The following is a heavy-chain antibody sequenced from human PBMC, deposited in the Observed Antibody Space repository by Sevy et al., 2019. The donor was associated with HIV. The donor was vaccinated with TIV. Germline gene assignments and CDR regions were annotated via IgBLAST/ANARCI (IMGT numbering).Heavy chain of an antibody. J-gene: IGHJ6*02. D-gene: IGHD3-3*01. CDR1: GFTFSSYS. V-gene: IGHV3-21*01. CDR3: ARGLASKQLRFLEWLLSAYGMDV. CDR2: ISSSSSYI. Sequence: GGSLRLSYAASGFTFSSYSMSWVRQAPGKGLEWVSSISSSSSYIYYADSVKGRFTISRDNAKNSLYLQMNSLRAEDTAVYYCARGLASKQLRFLEWLLSAYGMDVWGQGTTVTVSS.